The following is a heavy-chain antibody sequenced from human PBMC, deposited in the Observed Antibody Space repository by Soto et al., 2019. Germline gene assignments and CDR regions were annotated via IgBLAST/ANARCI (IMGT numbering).Heavy chain of an antibody. Sequence: QVQLVESGGGVVQPGRSLRLSCAASGFTFSSYGMHWVRQAPGKGLEWVAVISYDGSNKYYADSVKGRFTISRDNSKNTLYLQMNSLRAEDTAVYYRAKDTLWFGEVSGMDVWGQGTTVTVSS. CDR1: GFTFSSYG. CDR2: ISYDGSNK. D-gene: IGHD3-10*01. CDR3: AKDTLWFGEVSGMDV. J-gene: IGHJ6*02. V-gene: IGHV3-30*18.